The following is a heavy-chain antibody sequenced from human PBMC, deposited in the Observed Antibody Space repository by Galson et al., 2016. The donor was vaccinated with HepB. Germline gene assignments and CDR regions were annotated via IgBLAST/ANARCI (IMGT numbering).Heavy chain of an antibody. D-gene: IGHD2-2*01. V-gene: IGHV3-23*01. CDR3: AKCRSSDSTSCPNY. CDR1: GFTFSPYA. Sequence: FLRLSCAASGFTFSPYAMTWVRQAPGKGLEWVSSISGSGGSTYYADSVKGRFTISRDNSKNTLYLQMNSLRAEDTALYFCAKCRSSDSTSCPNYWGQGTLVTVSS. CDR2: ISGSGGST. J-gene: IGHJ4*02.